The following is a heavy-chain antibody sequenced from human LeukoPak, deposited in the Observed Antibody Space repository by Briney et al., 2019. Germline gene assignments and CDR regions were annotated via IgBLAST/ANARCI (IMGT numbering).Heavy chain of an antibody. Sequence: SETLSLTCTVSGGSISSYYWSWIRQPAGKGLEWIWRIYTSGSTNYNPSLKSRVTMSVDTSKNQFSLKMSSVTAADTAVYYCVKVAVNYQLLDAFDIWGQGTMVTVSS. CDR3: VKVAVNYQLLDAFDI. D-gene: IGHD1-1*01. J-gene: IGHJ3*02. CDR2: IYTSGST. V-gene: IGHV4-4*07. CDR1: GGSISSYY.